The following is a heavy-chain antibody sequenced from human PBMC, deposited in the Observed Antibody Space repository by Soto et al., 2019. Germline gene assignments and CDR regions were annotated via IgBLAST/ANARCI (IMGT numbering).Heavy chain of an antibody. J-gene: IGHJ3*02. CDR3: ATALGSSGWYLGAFDI. CDR2: IYPSGST. Sequence: NPSETLSLTCGVSGDSIGSGAYSWTWIRQPPGKGLGWIGYIYPSGSTFYNPSLKSRVTISLDKSKNQFSLNLTSVTAADTALFFCATALGSSGWYLGAFDIWGQGPMVTV. D-gene: IGHD6-19*01. V-gene: IGHV4-30-2*01. CDR1: GDSIGSGAYS.